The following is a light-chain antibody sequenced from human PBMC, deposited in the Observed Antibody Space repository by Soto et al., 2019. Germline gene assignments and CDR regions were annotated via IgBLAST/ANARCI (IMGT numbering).Light chain of an antibody. J-gene: IGLJ2*01. CDR1: SSNISLND. V-gene: IGLV1-51*02. Sequence: QSVLTQPPSVSAAPGQDVTISCSGSSSNISLNDVAWYQQLPGTAPKLLIYENSKRPSGIPDRFSGSKSGTSATLGITGLQTGDEADYYCGAWDTSLTGGLFGGGTQLTVL. CDR3: GAWDTSLTGGL. CDR2: ENS.